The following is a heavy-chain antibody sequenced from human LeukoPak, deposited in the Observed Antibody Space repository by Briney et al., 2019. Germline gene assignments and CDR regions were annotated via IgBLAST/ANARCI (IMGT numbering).Heavy chain of an antibody. J-gene: IGHJ6*03. Sequence: SETLSLTCAVYGGSFSGYYWSWIRQPPGKGLEWIGEINHSGSTNYNPSLESRVTISVDTSKNQFSLKLSSVTAADTAVYYCARSYPYYDFWSGAYYMDVWGKGTTVTVSS. D-gene: IGHD3-3*01. CDR1: GGSFSGYY. CDR3: ARSYPYYDFWSGAYYMDV. CDR2: INHSGST. V-gene: IGHV4-34*01.